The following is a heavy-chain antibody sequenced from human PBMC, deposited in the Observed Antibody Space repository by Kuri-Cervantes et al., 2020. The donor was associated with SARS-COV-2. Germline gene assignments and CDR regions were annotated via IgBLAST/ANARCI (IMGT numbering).Heavy chain of an antibody. CDR1: GGFFSGYY. J-gene: IGHJ4*02. D-gene: IGHD5-24*01. V-gene: IGHV4-34*01. Sequence: SETLSLTCAVYGGFFSGYYWSWIRQPPGKGLECIGEINHSGSTHYNPSLKSRVTISVDTSKNQFSLRLSSVTAADTAVYYCARSNKRLLQLRVFDYWGKGTLVTVSS. CDR2: INHSGST. CDR3: ARSNKRLLQLRVFDY.